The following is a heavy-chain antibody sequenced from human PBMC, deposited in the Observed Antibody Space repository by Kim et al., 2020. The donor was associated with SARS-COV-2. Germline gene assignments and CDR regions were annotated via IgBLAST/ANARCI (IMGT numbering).Heavy chain of an antibody. V-gene: IGHV4-59*08. CDR1: GGSINSYY. CDR2: IYYSGST. J-gene: IGHJ4*01. CDR3: ARLGYYNSGSYYTFDY. D-gene: IGHD3-10*01. Sequence: SETLSLTCIVSGGSINSYYWNWIRQPPGKGLEWIGYIYYSGSTNYNPSLKSRVTISVDASKNQFSLKLSSVTAADTAVYYCARLGYYNSGSYYTFDYWG.